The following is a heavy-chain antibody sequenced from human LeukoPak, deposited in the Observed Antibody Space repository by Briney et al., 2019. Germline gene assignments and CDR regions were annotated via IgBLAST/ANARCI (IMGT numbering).Heavy chain of an antibody. CDR3: ARDLTARGSFDY. V-gene: IGHV4-4*07. CDR2: NYPTGDT. J-gene: IGHJ4*02. Sequence: SETLSLTCSVSGVSVTNYYWSRVQQPAGKRLEWIGRNYPTGDTIYNPSLKSRVTMSVDMSKNHLSLKLTSVTAADAAVYYCARDLTARGSFDYWGQGILVSVSS. D-gene: IGHD3-16*01. CDR1: GVSVTNYY.